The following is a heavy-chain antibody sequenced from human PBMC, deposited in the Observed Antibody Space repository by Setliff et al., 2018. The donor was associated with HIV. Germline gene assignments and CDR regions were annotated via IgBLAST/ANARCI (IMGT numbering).Heavy chain of an antibody. CDR3: ATADYIYGRNVFDY. J-gene: IGHJ4*02. Sequence: PSETLSLTCNVSGGSISGSSYYWGWIRQPPGKGLEWIGSIYHTGRPFYNPSLQSRVTISVDTSKNQFSLKLTSVTAADTAVYYCATADYIYGRNVFDYWGQGSLVTVSS. CDR1: GGSISGSSYY. V-gene: IGHV4-39*07. CDR2: IYHTGRP. D-gene: IGHD5-18*01.